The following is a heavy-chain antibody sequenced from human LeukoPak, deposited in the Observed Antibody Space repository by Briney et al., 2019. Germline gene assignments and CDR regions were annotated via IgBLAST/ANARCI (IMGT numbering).Heavy chain of an antibody. CDR2: INSDGSST. J-gene: IGHJ3*02. D-gene: IGHD5-12*01. V-gene: IGHV3-74*01. CDR1: GFTFSSYG. CDR3: ARDGGYDWGSDAFDI. Sequence: GGSLRLSCVASGFTFSSYGMHWVRQAPGKGLVWVSRINSDGSSTSYADSVKGRFTISRDNAKNTLYLQMNSLRAEDTAVYYCARDGGYDWGSDAFDIWGQGTMVTVSS.